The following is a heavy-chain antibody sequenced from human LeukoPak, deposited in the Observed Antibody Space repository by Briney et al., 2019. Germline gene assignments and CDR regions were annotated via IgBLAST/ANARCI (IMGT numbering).Heavy chain of an antibody. D-gene: IGHD6-19*01. CDR3: ARAGGSSGSLDAFDI. CDR2: INPNSGNT. CDR1: GYTFTGYY. Sequence: GASVKVSCKASGYTFTGYYMHWVRQAPGQGLEWMGRINPNSGNTGYAQKFQGRVTMTRNTSISTAYMELSSLRSEDTAVYYCARAGGSSGSLDAFDIWGQGTMVTVSS. V-gene: IGHV1-8*02. J-gene: IGHJ3*02.